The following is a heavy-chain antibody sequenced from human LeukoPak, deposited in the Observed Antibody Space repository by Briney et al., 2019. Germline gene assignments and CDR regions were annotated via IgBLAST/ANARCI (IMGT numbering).Heavy chain of an antibody. J-gene: IGHJ4*02. CDR3: AKEVTRMASSYFDY. CDR2: ISHDGTVQ. CDR1: GFTFSSYG. V-gene: IGHV3-30*18. D-gene: IGHD2-8*01. Sequence: PGGSLRLSCAASGFTFSSYGMQWVRQAPGKGLEWVAVISHDGTVQHYADSVKGRFTISRDNSDNTLYLQMNSLRDEDTAMYYCAKEVTRMASSYFDYWGQGTLITVSS.